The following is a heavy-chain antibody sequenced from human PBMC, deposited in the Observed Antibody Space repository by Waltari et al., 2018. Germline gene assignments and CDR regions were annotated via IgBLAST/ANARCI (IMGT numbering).Heavy chain of an antibody. V-gene: IGHV4-59*08. J-gene: IGHJ4*02. CDR3: ARSFSGTTIDF. CDR1: GGSLSNYY. Sequence: QVQLQDSGPGLVKPSATLSLTCTVSGGSLSNYYWSWIRQPPGKGLEWIGYIFYNGNTNYNPSLKSRVTIELDTSKNRFSLKLDSVTSADTAIYYCARSFSGTTIDFWGQGALVTVSS. CDR2: IFYNGNT. D-gene: IGHD1-1*01.